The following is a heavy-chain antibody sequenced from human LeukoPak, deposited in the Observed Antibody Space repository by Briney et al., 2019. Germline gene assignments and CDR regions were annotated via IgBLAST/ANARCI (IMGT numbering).Heavy chain of an antibody. CDR2: ISSSSSYI. J-gene: IGHJ4*02. CDR3: ARAPYGYDTFDY. Sequence: GGSLRLSCAASGFTFSSYSMNWVRQAPGKGLEWVSSISSSSSYIYYADSVKGRFTIPRDNAKNSLYLQMNSLRAEDTAVYYCARAPYGYDTFDYWGQGTLVTVSS. CDR1: GFTFSSYS. V-gene: IGHV3-21*01. D-gene: IGHD5-18*01.